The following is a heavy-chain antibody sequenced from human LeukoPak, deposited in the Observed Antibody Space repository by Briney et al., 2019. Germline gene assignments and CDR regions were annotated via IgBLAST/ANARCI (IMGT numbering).Heavy chain of an antibody. CDR2: INPNSGGT. CDR1: GYTFTGYY. CDR3: ARVTESRRSHGTPFDY. J-gene: IGHJ4*02. V-gene: IGHV1-2*02. Sequence: GASVKVSCKASGYTFTGYYMHWVRQAPGQGLEWMGWINPNSGGTNYAQKFQGRVTMTRDTSISTAYMELSRLRSDDTAVYYCARVTESRRSHGTPFDYWGQGTLVTVSS. D-gene: IGHD5-18*01.